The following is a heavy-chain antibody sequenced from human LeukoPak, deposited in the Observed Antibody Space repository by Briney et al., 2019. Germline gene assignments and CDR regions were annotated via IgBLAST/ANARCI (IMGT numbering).Heavy chain of an antibody. CDR1: GFTVSSNY. J-gene: IGHJ4*02. CDR3: AAEYSSGWDNDY. V-gene: IGHV3-53*01. CDR2: IYSGGST. D-gene: IGHD6-19*01. Sequence: GGSLRLSCAASGFTVSSNYMSWVRQAPGKGLEWVSVIYSGGSTYYADSVKGRFTISRDNSKNTLYLQMNSLRAEDTAVYYCAAEYSSGWDNDYWGQGTLATVSS.